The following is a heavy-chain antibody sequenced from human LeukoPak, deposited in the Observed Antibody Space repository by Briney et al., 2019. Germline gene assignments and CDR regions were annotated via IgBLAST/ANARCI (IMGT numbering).Heavy chain of an antibody. CDR3: ASPFMVRGVIFPPGAFDI. Sequence: SETLSLTCTVSGGSISSSSYYWGWIRQPPGKGLEWIGSIYYSGSTYYNPSLKSRVTISVDTSKNQFSLKLSSVTAADTAVYYCASPFMVRGVIFPPGAFDIWGQGTMVTVSS. D-gene: IGHD3-10*01. J-gene: IGHJ3*02. V-gene: IGHV4-39*01. CDR1: GGSISSSSYY. CDR2: IYYSGST.